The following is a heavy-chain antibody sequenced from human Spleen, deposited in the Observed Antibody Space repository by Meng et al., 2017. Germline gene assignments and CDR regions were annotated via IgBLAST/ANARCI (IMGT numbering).Heavy chain of an antibody. Sequence: GGSLRLSCAGSGFTFSSYAMSWVRQTPGKGLEWVSSISGSGDYTYYADSVRGRFTISRDNSKNTLYLQMNRLRAEDTALYYCAKDCDVLTGYFFIGAFDIWGQGTMVTVSS. J-gene: IGHJ3*02. D-gene: IGHD3-9*01. CDR1: GFTFSSYA. CDR3: AKDCDVLTGYFFIGAFDI. V-gene: IGHV3-23*01. CDR2: ISGSGDYT.